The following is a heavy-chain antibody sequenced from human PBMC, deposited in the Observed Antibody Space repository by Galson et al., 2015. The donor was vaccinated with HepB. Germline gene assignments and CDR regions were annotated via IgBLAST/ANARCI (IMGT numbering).Heavy chain of an antibody. V-gene: IGHV3-23*01. D-gene: IGHD4-17*01. CDR2: IGASGGMT. J-gene: IGHJ6*03. Sequence: SLRLYCAASGFTFNSHAMTWVRQAPGKGLEWVSGIGASGGMTYYADSVKGRFTISRDNSKNTLYLKMNSLRAEDTALYYCAKADYGDCSLYYMDVWGKGTTVNVSS. CDR1: GFTFNSHA. CDR3: AKADYGDCSLYYMDV.